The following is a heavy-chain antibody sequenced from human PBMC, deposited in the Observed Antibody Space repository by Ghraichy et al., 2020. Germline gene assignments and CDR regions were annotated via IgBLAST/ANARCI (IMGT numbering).Heavy chain of an antibody. V-gene: IGHV3-23*01. CDR1: GFTFSYFT. CDR3: AKDDWDRARRGGFDY. J-gene: IGHJ4*02. D-gene: IGHD1/OR15-1a*01. CDR2: ITSTGAGT. Sequence: GGSLRLSCAASGFTFSYFTLRWVRQAPGKGLEWVSAITSTGAGTYYADSVKGRFIISRDNFKNTLYLELNSLRGEDTAIYYCAKDDWDRARRGGFDYWGQGTLVTVSS.